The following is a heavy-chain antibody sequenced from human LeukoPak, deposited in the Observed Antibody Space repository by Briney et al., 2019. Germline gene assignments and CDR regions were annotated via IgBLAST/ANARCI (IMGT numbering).Heavy chain of an antibody. D-gene: IGHD3-22*01. CDR2: IWYDGSNK. CDR1: GFTFSSYG. J-gene: IGHJ4*02. Sequence: GGSLRLSCAASGFTFSSYGMHWVRQAPGKGLEWVAVIWYDGSNKYYADSVKGRFTISRDNSKNTLYLQMNSPRAEDTAVYYCARASYYYDSSGYYDPHFDYWGQGTLVTVSS. CDR3: ARASYYYDSSGYYDPHFDY. V-gene: IGHV3-33*01.